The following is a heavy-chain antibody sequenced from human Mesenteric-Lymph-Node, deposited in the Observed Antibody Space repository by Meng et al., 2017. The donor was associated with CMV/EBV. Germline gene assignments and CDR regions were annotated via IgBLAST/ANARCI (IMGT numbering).Heavy chain of an antibody. CDR2: IWYDGSNK. D-gene: IGHD1-26*01. Sequence: GESLKISCAASGFTFNTYGMHWVRQAPGKGLEWVAVIWYDGSNKYYADSVKGRFTISRDNSKNTMYMQMNSLRAEDTAVYYCARDLGGSYSNYYYGMDVWGQGTTVTVSS. CDR1: GFTFNTYG. J-gene: IGHJ6*02. CDR3: ARDLGGSYSNYYYGMDV. V-gene: IGHV3-33*01.